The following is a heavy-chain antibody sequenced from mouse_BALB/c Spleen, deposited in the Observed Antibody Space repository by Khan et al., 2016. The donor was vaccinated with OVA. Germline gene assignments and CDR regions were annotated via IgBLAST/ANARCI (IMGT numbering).Heavy chain of an antibody. CDR2: IYWDDDK. CDR3: TRRGRGFCYFDG. CDR1: GFSLNTSGMG. Sequence: QVTLKESGPGILQPSQTLSLTCSFSGFSLNTSGMGVSWIRQPSGKGLEWLAHIYWDDDKRYNPSLMSRLTISKDTSRNQVFPKSTSAATADTATYDCTRRGRGFCYFDGWDAETTVTVSS. V-gene: IGHV8-12*01. J-gene: IGHJ1*01. D-gene: IGHD3-1*01.